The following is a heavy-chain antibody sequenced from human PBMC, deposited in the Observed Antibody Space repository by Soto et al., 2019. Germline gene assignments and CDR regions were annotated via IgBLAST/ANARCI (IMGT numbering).Heavy chain of an antibody. CDR2: ISYDGGSK. V-gene: IGHV3-30*18. CDR1: GFTFSTYG. Sequence: QVQLVESGGGVVQPGKSLRLSCAASGFTFSTYGIHWVRQAPGKGLEWVALISYDGGSKYYGDSVKGRFIISRDNSHNTGSLQMNSLRADDTAVYFCAKDQLAMTVVVADYFDSWGQGTLVTVSS. D-gene: IGHD3-22*01. CDR3: AKDQLAMTVVVADYFDS. J-gene: IGHJ4*02.